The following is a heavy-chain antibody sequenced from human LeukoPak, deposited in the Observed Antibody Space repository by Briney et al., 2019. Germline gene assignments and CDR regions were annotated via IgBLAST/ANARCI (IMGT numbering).Heavy chain of an antibody. CDR2: VYYSGST. Sequence: PSETLSLTCTVSGGSISSYYWSWIRQPPGKGLEWIGYVYYSGSTNYNPSLESRVTISVDTSKNQFSLELSSVTAADTAVYYCARRPPGYYYYMDVWGKGTTVTVSS. D-gene: IGHD3-10*01. CDR3: ARRPPGYYYYMDV. CDR1: GGSISSYY. V-gene: IGHV4-59*01. J-gene: IGHJ6*03.